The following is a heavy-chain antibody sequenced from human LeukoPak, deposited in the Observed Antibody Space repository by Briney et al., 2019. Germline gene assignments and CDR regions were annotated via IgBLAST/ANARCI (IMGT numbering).Heavy chain of an antibody. CDR3: ARAERAASHI. Sequence: SETLSLTCTVSGGSVTTYHWTWLRQPPGKGLEWIGHIHYSGGADYNPSLKSRVSISLDTSKNHFSLRLTSVTAADTGVYFCARAERAASHIWGQGTMVSVSS. J-gene: IGHJ3*02. V-gene: IGHV4-59*02. CDR1: GGSVTTYH. CDR2: IHYSGGA.